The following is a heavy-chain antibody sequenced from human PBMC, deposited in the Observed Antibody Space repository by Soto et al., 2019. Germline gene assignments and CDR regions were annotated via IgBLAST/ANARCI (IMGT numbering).Heavy chain of an antibody. J-gene: IGHJ4*02. CDR2: IHYSGST. V-gene: IGHV4-59*01. CDR1: GDSISTFY. D-gene: IGHD3-3*01. CDR3: ARVRSNIFDY. Sequence: PSETLSLTCTASGDSISTFYWSWIRQPPGKGLEWIGYIHYSGSTNYNPSLKSQVIISVDTSKNQFSLKLSSVTAADTAVYFCARVRSNIFDYWGQGTLGTVSS.